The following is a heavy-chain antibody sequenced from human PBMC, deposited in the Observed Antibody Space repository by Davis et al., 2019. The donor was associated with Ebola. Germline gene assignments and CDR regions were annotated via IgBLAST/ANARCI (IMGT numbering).Heavy chain of an antibody. CDR3: ARHAPLYYDILTGYYPYWYFDL. J-gene: IGHJ2*01. Sequence: GSLRLSCTVSGGSISSYYWSWIRQPPGKGLEWIGYIYYSGSTNYNPSLKSRVTISVDTSKNQFSLKLSSVTAADTAVYYCARHAPLYYDILTGYYPYWYFDLWGRGTLVTVSS. D-gene: IGHD3-9*01. CDR1: GGSISSYY. CDR2: IYYSGST. V-gene: IGHV4-59*08.